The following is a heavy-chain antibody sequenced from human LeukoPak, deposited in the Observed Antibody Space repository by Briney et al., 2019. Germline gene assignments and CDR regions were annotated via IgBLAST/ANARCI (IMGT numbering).Heavy chain of an antibody. CDR3: ARRQWLVPAFDY. Sequence: SETLSLTCTVSGGSISSYYWSWIRQPPGKGLEWIGYIYYSGSTNYNPSLKSRVTISVDTSKNQFSLKLSSVTAADTAVYYCARRQWLVPAFDYWGQGTLVTVSS. CDR1: GGSISSYY. D-gene: IGHD6-19*01. V-gene: IGHV4-59*12. CDR2: IYYSGST. J-gene: IGHJ4*02.